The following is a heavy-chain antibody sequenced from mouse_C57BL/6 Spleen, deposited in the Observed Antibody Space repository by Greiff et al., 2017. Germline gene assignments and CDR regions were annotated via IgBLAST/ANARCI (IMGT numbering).Heavy chain of an antibody. CDR2: ISYDGSN. D-gene: IGHD2-3*01. CDR1: GYSITSGYY. J-gene: IGHJ2*01. V-gene: IGHV3-6*01. Sequence: DVKLQESGPGLVKPSQSLSLTCSVTGYSITSGYYWNWIRQFPGNKLEWMGYISYDGSNNYNPSLKNRISITRDTSKNQFFLKLNSVTTEDTATYYCARQRGYYDGYYFDYWGQGTTLTVSS. CDR3: ARQRGYYDGYYFDY.